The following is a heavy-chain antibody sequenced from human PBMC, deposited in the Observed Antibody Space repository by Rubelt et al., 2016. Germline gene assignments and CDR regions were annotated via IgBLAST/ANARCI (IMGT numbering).Heavy chain of an antibody. D-gene: IGHD1-1*01. J-gene: IGHJ3*02. CDR2: ISSSSGYI. Sequence: EVQVLESGGGLVQPGESLRLSCEASGFTFGSYAMSWVRQAPGKGLEWVSSISSSSGYIYYADSVKGRFTISRENAKNSLYLQMNSLRAEDTAVYYCAREITTSTNAFDIWGQGTMVTVSS. CDR1: GFTFGSYA. V-gene: IGHV3-21*02. CDR3: AREITTSTNAFDI.